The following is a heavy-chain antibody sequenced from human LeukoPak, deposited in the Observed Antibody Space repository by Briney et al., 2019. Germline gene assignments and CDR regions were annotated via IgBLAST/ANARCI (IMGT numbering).Heavy chain of an antibody. Sequence: PGGSLRLSGAASGFTFSKACMTWVRQGPGKGLEWVSSISGETNNTYYSDSVKGRFTISRDNSKNTVFLQMTNLTIEDTAIYYCARRYSDGGFDPWGQGTLVTVSS. CDR3: ARRYSDGGFDP. V-gene: IGHV3-21*04. CDR2: ISGETNNT. J-gene: IGHJ5*02. D-gene: IGHD3-10*01. CDR1: GFTFSKAC.